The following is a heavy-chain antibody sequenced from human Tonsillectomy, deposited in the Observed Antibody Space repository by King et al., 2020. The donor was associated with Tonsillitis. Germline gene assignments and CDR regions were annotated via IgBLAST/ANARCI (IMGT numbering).Heavy chain of an antibody. D-gene: IGHD4-23*01. V-gene: IGHV4-59*01. Sequence: QLQESGPGLVKPSETLSLTCTVSGVSISKYYWSWIRQPPGKGLEWIGYIYYSGSTKYNPSLKSRVTISVDTSKNQFSLRLNSVTAADTAVYYCARLNYGGNSGFDYWGQGTLVTVSS. CDR3: ARLNYGGNSGFDY. CDR2: IYYSGST. CDR1: GVSISKYY. J-gene: IGHJ4*02.